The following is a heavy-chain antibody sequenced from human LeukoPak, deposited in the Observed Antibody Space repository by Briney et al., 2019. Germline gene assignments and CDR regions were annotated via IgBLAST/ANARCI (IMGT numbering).Heavy chain of an antibody. J-gene: IGHJ5*02. CDR3: ARVVSAVLRFLEWSAPFDP. CDR2: IIPIFGTA. D-gene: IGHD3-3*01. Sequence: SVKVSCKASGGTFSSYAISWVRQAPGQGLEWMGGIIPIFGTANYAQKFQGRVTITADESTSTAYTELSSLRSEDTAVYYCARVVSAVLRFLEWSAPFDPWGQGTLVTVSS. V-gene: IGHV1-69*13. CDR1: GGTFSSYA.